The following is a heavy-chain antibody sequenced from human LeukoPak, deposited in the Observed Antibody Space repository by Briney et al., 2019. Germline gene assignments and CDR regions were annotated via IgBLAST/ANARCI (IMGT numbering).Heavy chain of an antibody. CDR1: GYTFTDYA. D-gene: IGHD3-10*01. V-gene: IGHV1-3*04. CDR3: ARDYGSGSLHY. J-gene: IGHJ4*02. CDR2: INTGNGNT. Sequence: GASVKVSCKASGYTFTDYAIHWVRQAPGQRLEWMGWINTGNGNTGYSQKFQDRFTIARDTSASTAYMELSSLRSEDTAVYYCARDYGSGSLHYWGQGTLVTVSS.